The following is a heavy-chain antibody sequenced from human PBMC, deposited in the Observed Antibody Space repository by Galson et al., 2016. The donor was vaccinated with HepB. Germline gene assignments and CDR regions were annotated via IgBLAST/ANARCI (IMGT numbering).Heavy chain of an antibody. CDR1: GGSISTGGFY. CDR3: ARAGGLLVDS. J-gene: IGHJ4*02. CDR2: IYYSGST. V-gene: IGHV4-31*03. D-gene: IGHD5-18*01. Sequence: TLSLTCTVSGGSISTGGFYWSWIRQHPGKGLEWIGHIYYSGSTYYNPSLKSRVTISVDTSKNQFSLKLSSVTAADTAVDCCARAGGLLVDSWGQGTLVTVSS.